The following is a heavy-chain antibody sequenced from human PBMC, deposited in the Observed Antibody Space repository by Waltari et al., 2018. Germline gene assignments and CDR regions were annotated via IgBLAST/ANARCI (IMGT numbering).Heavy chain of an antibody. V-gene: IGHV3-33*01. CDR2: LWYGGSNK. CDR3: ARDRVDGTPEY. CDR1: GFTFSSYG. D-gene: IGHD1-1*01. J-gene: IGHJ4*02. Sequence: QVQLVESGGGVVQPGRSLRLSCAASGFTFSSYGMHWVRQAPGKGREWVELLWYGGSNKYYADSVKGRFTISRDNSKNTLYRQMNSLRAEDTAVYYCARDRVDGTPEYWGQGTLVTVSS.